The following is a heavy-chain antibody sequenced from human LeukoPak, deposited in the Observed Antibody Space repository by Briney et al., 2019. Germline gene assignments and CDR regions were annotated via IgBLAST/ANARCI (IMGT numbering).Heavy chain of an antibody. CDR1: GFTFDDYA. J-gene: IGHJ6*02. V-gene: IGHV3-9*01. CDR2: ISWNSGSI. D-gene: IGHD2-2*01. CDR3: ARDSIVVVPAASSGYYYYGMDV. Sequence: GRSLRLSCAASGFTFDDYAMPWVRQAPGKGLEWVSGISWNSGSIGYADSVKGRFTISRDNAKNSLYLQMNSLRAEDTAVYYCARDSIVVVPAASSGYYYYGMDVWGQGTTVTVSS.